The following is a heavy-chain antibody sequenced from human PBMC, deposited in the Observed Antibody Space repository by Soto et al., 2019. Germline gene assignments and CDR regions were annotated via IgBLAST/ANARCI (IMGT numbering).Heavy chain of an antibody. D-gene: IGHD6-19*01. CDR3: ARAPSLTVAPVDY. CDR2: ISAHKGNT. CDR1: GYTFTSFG. J-gene: IGHJ4*02. Sequence: QVQLVQSGAEVKTSGASVEVYCKASGYTFTSFGISWVRQAPGQGLEWMGWISAHKGNTNYVQKFQGRVTMTTDTSTSTAYMELRSLRSDDTAVYYCARAPSLTVAPVDYWGQGTLVTVSS. V-gene: IGHV1-18*01.